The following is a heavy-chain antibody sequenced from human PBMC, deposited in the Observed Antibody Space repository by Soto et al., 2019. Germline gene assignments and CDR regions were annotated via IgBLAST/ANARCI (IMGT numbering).Heavy chain of an antibody. CDR1: GFSRTTSGEG. CDR3: ARGIATRPVFAFDV. CDR2: IYWRGDE. Sequence: SGPTVVNPTPALTLTCSFSGFSRTTSGEGVGWIRQPPGKALEWLAHIYWRGDEHYRRSMKSRLSITTAASNNKVVLTLTNMDPVDTATYYCARGIATRPVFAFDVWGQGTMVTVSS. V-gene: IGHV2-5*01. D-gene: IGHD6-6*01. J-gene: IGHJ3*01.